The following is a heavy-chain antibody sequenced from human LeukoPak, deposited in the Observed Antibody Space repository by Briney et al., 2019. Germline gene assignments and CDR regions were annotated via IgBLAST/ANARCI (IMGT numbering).Heavy chain of an antibody. D-gene: IGHD3-3*01. Sequence: SVKVSCKASGGTFSSYAISWVRQAPGQGLEWIGGIIPIFGTANYAQKFQGRVTITADESTSTAYMELSSLRSEDTAVYYCARARKTYYDFWSGYYPVDYWGQGTLVTVSS. CDR2: IIPIFGTA. CDR1: GGTFSSYA. V-gene: IGHV1-69*01. J-gene: IGHJ4*02. CDR3: ARARKTYYDFWSGYYPVDY.